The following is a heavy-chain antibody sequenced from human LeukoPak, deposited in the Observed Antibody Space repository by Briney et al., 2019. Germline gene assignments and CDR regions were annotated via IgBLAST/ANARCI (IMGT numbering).Heavy chain of an antibody. CDR1: GYTFTGYY. V-gene: IGHV1-2*02. J-gene: IGHJ5*01. CDR2: INPNSGGT. Sequence: ASVKVSCKASGYTFTGYYMHWVRQAPGQGLDWMGWINPNSGGTNYAQKFQGRVTMTRDTSISTAYMELSRLRSVDTAVYYCARTYYDYVWGSYRFHWFDSWGQGTLVAVFS. D-gene: IGHD3-16*02. CDR3: ARTYYDYVWGSYRFHWFDS.